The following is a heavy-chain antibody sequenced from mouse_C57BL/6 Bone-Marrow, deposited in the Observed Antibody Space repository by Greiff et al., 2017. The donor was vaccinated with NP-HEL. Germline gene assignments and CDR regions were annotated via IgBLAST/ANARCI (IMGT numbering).Heavy chain of an antibody. J-gene: IGHJ4*01. CDR2: INPYNGGT. CDR3: ARSPDYGNFDYYAMDY. V-gene: IGHV1-19*01. D-gene: IGHD2-1*01. CDR1: GYTFTDYY. Sequence: VQLQQSGPVLVKPGASVKMSCKASGYTFTDYYMNWVKQSHGKSLEWIGVINPYNGGTSYNQKFKGKATLTVDTSSSTAYMELNSLTSEDSAVYYCARSPDYGNFDYYAMDYWGQGTSVTVSS.